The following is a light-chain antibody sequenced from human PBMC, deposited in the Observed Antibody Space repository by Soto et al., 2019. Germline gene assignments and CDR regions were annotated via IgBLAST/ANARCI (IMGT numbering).Light chain of an antibody. CDR2: EVS. J-gene: IGLJ7*01. V-gene: IGLV2-23*02. Sequence: QAVLTQPASVSGSPGQSITISCTGTSSDVGSYNLVSWYQQHPGKAPKLMISEVSKRPSGISDRFSGSKSGSTASLTISGLQAEDEADYYCCSYPGTSTHTVFGGGTQLTVL. CDR1: SSDVGSYNL. CDR3: CSYPGTSTHTV.